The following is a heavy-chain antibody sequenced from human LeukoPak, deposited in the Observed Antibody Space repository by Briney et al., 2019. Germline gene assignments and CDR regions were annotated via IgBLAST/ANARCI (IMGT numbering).Heavy chain of an antibody. CDR1: GFTFSSYA. V-gene: IGHV3-30*04. CDR2: ISYDGSNK. CDR3: ARDQTVAGPFDY. D-gene: IGHD6-19*01. Sequence: GGSLRLSCAASGFTFSSYAMPWVRQAPGKGLECVAVISYDGSNKYYADSVKGRFTISRDNSKNTLYLQMNSLGAEDTAVYYCARDQTVAGPFDYWGQGTLVTVSS. J-gene: IGHJ4*02.